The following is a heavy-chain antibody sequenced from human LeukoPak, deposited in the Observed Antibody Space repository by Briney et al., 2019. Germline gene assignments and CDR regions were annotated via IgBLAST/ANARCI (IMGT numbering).Heavy chain of an antibody. CDR3: ARGARYDFDY. CDR1: GFTFSDAW. V-gene: IGHV3-11*04. Sequence: PGGSLRLSCAASGFTFSDAWMNWVRQAPGKGLEWVSYISSSGSTKYYADSMKGRFTISRDNAKNSLYLQMNSLRAEDTAVYYCARGARYDFDYWGQGTLVTVSS. J-gene: IGHJ4*02. CDR2: ISSSGSTK. D-gene: IGHD1-1*01.